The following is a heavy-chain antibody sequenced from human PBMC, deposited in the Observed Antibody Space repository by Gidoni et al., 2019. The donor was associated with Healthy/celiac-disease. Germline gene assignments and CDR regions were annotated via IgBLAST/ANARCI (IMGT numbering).Heavy chain of an antibody. V-gene: IGHV4-34*01. CDR3: ARPRGYSYSYYYYMDV. CDR1: GGSFSKYY. Sequence: QVQLQQWGAGLLKPSETLSLTCAVYGGSFSKYYWRWIRPPPGKGLEWSGEINNSRSTNSNPSLKSLFTISVDTSKYQFSLKLSSVTAADTAVYYCARPRGYSYSYYYYMDVWGKGTTVVVSS. J-gene: IGHJ6*03. D-gene: IGHD5-18*01. CDR2: INNSRST.